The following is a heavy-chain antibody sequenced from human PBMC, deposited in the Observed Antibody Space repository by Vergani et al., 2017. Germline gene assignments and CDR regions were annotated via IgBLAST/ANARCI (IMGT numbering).Heavy chain of an antibody. D-gene: IGHD2-2*02. CDR3: ARHLGYCSSTSCYTIFDY. CDR2: IYPGDSDT. J-gene: IGHJ4*02. CDR1: GYSFTSYW. Sequence: VQLVESGAEVKKPGESLKISCKGSGYSFTSYWIGWVRQMPGKGLEWMGIIYPGDSDTRYSPSFQGQVTISADKSISTAYLQWSSLKASDTAMYYCARHLGYCSSTSCYTIFDYWGQGTLVTVSS. V-gene: IGHV5-51*01.